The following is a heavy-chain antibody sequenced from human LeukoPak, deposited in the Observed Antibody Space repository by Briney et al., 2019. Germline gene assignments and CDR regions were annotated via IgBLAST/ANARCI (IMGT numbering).Heavy chain of an antibody. J-gene: IGHJ4*02. CDR2: ISAYIGNT. Sequence: EASVKVSCKASGYTFTSYGISWVRQAPGQGLEWMGWISAYIGNTNYAQKLQGRVTMTTDTSTSTAYMELRSLRSDDTAVYYCARVRAARPEEDYFDYWGQGTLVTVSS. CDR1: GYTFTSYG. D-gene: IGHD6-6*01. CDR3: ARVRAARPEEDYFDY. V-gene: IGHV1-18*01.